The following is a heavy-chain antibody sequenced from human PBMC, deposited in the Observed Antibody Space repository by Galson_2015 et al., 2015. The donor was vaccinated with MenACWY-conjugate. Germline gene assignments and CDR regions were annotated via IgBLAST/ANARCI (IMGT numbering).Heavy chain of an antibody. D-gene: IGHD1-26*01. Sequence: QSGAEVIKPGDSLLISCTGSGSTFPPYWVGWVCQMPGKGLEWKGILYPGDSDTRYSPSFQGKVTISADKSINTAYQQWSSLKAWDTAIYYGAKRELSSDYFDFWGQGTLVTVSS. CDR1: GSTFPPYW. CDR2: LYPGDSDT. CDR3: AKRELSSDYFDF. J-gene: IGHJ4*02. V-gene: IGHV5-51*01.